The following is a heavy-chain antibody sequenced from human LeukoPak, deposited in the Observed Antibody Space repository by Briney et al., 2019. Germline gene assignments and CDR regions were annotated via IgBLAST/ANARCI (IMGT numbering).Heavy chain of an antibody. CDR2: IYSGGST. D-gene: IGHD4-11*01. CDR3: ARGGPNDYSNLNYY. J-gene: IGHJ4*02. Sequence: GGSLRLSCAASGFTVSSNYMSWVRQAPGKGLEWVSVIYSGGSTYYADSVKGRFTISRDNSKNTLYLQMNSLRAEDTAVYYCARGGPNDYSNLNYYWGQGTLVTVSS. V-gene: IGHV3-66*01. CDR1: GFTVSSNY.